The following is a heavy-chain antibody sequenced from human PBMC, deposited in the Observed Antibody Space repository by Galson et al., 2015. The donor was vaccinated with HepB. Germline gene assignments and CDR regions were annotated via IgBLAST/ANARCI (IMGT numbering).Heavy chain of an antibody. Sequence: SLRLSCAASEFTFDDYAMHWVRQAPGKGLEWVSGISWNSGSIGYADSVKGRFTISRDNAKNSLYLQMNSLRAEDTALYYCANGLSTVAVGLGDYWGQGTLVTVSS. J-gene: IGHJ4*02. CDR1: EFTFDDYA. V-gene: IGHV3-9*01. D-gene: IGHD6-19*01. CDR3: ANGLSTVAVGLGDY. CDR2: ISWNSGSI.